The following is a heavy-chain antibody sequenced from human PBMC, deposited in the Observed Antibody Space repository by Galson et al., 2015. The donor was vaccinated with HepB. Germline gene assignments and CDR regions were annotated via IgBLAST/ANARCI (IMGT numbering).Heavy chain of an antibody. Sequence: SVKVSCKASGYTFTSYGISWVRQAPGQGLEWMGWISAYNGNTNYAQKLQGRVTMTTDTSTSTAYMELRSLRSDDTAVYYCARDSPPFGIVVVPAAIGYFDYWGQGTLVTVSS. CDR2: ISAYNGNT. J-gene: IGHJ4*02. CDR1: GYTFTSYG. V-gene: IGHV1-18*04. CDR3: ARDSPPFGIVVVPAAIGYFDY. D-gene: IGHD2-2*02.